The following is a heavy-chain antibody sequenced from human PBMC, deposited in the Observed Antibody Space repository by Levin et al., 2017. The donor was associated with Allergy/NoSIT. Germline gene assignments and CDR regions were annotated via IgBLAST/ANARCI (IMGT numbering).Heavy chain of an antibody. Sequence: PGGSLRLSCAASEFTFSSFGMHWVRQAPGKGLEWVSVISGSGGTTYYADSVKGRFTISRDNSKNTVYLQMHSLRAEDTAVYYCAKATGYYGSGNLEASDYWGQGTLVTVSS. CDR3: AKATGYYGSGNLEASDY. J-gene: IGHJ4*02. CDR1: EFTFSSFG. V-gene: IGHV3-23*01. CDR2: ISGSGGTT. D-gene: IGHD3-10*01.